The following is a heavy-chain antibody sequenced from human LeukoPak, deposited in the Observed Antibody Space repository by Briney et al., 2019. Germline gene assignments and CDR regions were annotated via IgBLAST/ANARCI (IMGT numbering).Heavy chain of an antibody. J-gene: IGHJ4*02. V-gene: IGHV1-2*02. CDR2: INPNSGGT. Sequence: ASVKVSCKASGYTFTGYYIHWVRQAPGQGLEWMGWINPNSGGTNYAQKFQGRVTMTRDTSISTAYMELSRMRSDDKAVYYCASRPDVGATADYWGQETLVSVSS. D-gene: IGHD1-26*01. CDR3: ASRPDVGATADY. CDR1: GYTFTGYY.